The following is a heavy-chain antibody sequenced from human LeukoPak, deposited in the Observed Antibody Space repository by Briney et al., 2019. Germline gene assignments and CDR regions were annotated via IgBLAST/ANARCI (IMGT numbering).Heavy chain of an antibody. CDR3: VRHLSAGRPAFDI. CDR2: IYYSGST. Sequence: SETLSLTCTVSGGSINSYYWSWIRQPPGKGLEWIGYIYYSGSTNYNPSRKSRVTISVDTSNNKFSHKLTSLTAADTVVYCGVRHLSAGRPAFDIWGQGTMVSVCS. CDR1: GGSINSYY. V-gene: IGHV4-59*08. D-gene: IGHD2-15*01. J-gene: IGHJ3*02.